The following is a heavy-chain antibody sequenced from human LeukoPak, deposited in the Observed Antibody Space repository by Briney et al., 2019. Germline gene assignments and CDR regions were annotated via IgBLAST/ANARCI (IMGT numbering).Heavy chain of an antibody. CDR3: TRVTLDY. CDR2: IRGKAYGGAT. V-gene: IGHV3-49*04. J-gene: IGHJ4*02. CDR1: GFTFGDYA. Sequence: GRSLRLSCTASGFTFGDYAMSWVRQAPGKGLEWVGFIRGKAYGGATEYAASVKGRFTISRDDSKSITYLQMHSLKIEDTAVYYCTRVTLDYWGQGTRVTVSS.